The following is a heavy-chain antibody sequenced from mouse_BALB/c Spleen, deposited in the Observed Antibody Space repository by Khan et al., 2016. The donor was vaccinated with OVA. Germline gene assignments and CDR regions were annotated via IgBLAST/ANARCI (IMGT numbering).Heavy chain of an antibody. Sequence: VKLEESGPGLVEPSQSLSITCTVSGFSLTDYAVSWIRQPPGKGLEWLGVILAGGSKYYTLAIKSRLSISQDNSKSQVFLKMNSLQTDDTALSYCAKDRPYYAMDYWGQGTAVTVSA. CDR3: AKDRPYYAMDY. CDR2: ILAGGSK. V-gene: IGHV2-6-5*01. CDR1: GFSLTDYA. J-gene: IGHJ4*01.